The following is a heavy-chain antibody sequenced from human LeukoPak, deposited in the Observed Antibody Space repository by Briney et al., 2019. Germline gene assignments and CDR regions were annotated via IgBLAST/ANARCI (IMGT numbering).Heavy chain of an antibody. Sequence: ASVKVSCKASGYTFTSYGISWVRQAPGQGLEWMGWISAYNGNTNYAQKLQGRVTMTTDTSTSTAYMELRSLRSDDTAVYYCARIAVAGTFMSYYMDVWGKGTTVTVSS. J-gene: IGHJ6*03. V-gene: IGHV1-18*01. CDR2: ISAYNGNT. CDR1: GYTFTSYG. D-gene: IGHD6-19*01. CDR3: ARIAVAGTFMSYYMDV.